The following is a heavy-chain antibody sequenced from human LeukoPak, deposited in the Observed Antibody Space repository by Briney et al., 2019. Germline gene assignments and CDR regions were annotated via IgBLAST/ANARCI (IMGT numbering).Heavy chain of an antibody. Sequence: GGSLRLSCAASGFTFSSYAMHWVRQAPGKGLEYVSAISSNGGSTYYANSVNGRFTISRDNSKNTLYLQMGSLRAEDMAVYYCAGSSGWYSPYFDYWGQGTLVTVSS. CDR1: GFTFSSYA. J-gene: IGHJ4*02. D-gene: IGHD6-19*01. CDR2: ISSNGGST. CDR3: AGSSGWYSPYFDY. V-gene: IGHV3-64*01.